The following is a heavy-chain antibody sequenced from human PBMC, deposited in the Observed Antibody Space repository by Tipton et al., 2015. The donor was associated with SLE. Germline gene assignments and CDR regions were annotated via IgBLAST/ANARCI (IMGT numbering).Heavy chain of an antibody. D-gene: IGHD2-15*01. V-gene: IGHV4-59*01. CDR2: IYYSGST. CDR1: GGSISSYY. CDR3: ARDADIVVVVAVRGGAAFDV. J-gene: IGHJ3*01. Sequence: TLSLTCTVSGGSISSYYWSWIRQPPGKGLEWVGYIYYSGSTNYNPSLKSRVTISVDTSKNQFSLKLSSVTAADTAVYYCARDADIVVVVAVRGGAAFDVWGQGTMVTVSS.